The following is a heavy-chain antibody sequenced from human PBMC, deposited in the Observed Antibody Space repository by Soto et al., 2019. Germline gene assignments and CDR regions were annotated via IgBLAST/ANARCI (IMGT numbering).Heavy chain of an antibody. CDR1: GFTFSNAW. CDR2: IKSKTDGGTT. V-gene: IGHV3-15*07. CDR3: TTSDILTGYYSPLDY. D-gene: IGHD3-9*01. J-gene: IGHJ4*02. Sequence: GGSLRLSCAASGFTFSNAWMNWVRQAPGKGLEWVGRIKSKTDGGTTDYAAPVKGRFTISRDDSKNTLYLQMNSLKTEDTAVYYCTTSDILTGYYSPLDYWGQGTLVTVSS.